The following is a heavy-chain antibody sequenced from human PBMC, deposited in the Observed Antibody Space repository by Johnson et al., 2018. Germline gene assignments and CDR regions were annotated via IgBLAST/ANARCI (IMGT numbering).Heavy chain of an antibody. J-gene: IGHJ4*02. Sequence: EVQLVESGGGLVEPGGSLRLSCAASGFTFAAHSLNWVRQAPGKGLEWVSSISGDTIYIYYADSVKGRFTISRDNARNSLFLQMNSLRAEDTAGYYCARGRLTSGWPAGYWGQGTLVTVSS. CDR2: ISGDTIYI. V-gene: IGHV3-21*01. CDR3: ARGRLTSGWPAGY. D-gene: IGHD6-19*01. CDR1: GFTFAAHS.